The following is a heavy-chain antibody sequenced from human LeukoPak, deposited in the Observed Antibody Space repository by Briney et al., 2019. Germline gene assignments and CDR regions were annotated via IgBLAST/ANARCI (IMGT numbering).Heavy chain of an antibody. J-gene: IGHJ4*02. Sequence: PGGSLRLSCAASGFTLGSYYMGWVRQAPGKGLEWVATIKQDGSEESCVDSVKGRFTISRDNAKNSLYLQMNSLRAEDTAVYYCARAGLQFYGRFYFDLWGQGTLVTVSS. CDR2: IKQDGSEE. CDR1: GFTLGSYY. CDR3: ARAGLQFYGRFYFDL. D-gene: IGHD2/OR15-2a*01. V-gene: IGHV3-7*01.